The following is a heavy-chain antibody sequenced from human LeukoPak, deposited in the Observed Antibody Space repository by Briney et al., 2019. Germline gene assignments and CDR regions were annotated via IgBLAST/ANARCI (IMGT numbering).Heavy chain of an antibody. CDR2: IYYSGST. J-gene: IGHJ4*02. CDR3: ARGPRGAYFDY. CDR1: GXSVSSGAYY. V-gene: IGHV4-61*08. Sequence: SETLSLTCTVSGXSVSSGAYYWSWIRQPPGKGLEWIGCIYYSGSTNYNPSLKSRVTISVDTSKDQFSLKLSSLTAADTAVYYCARGPRGAYFDYWGQGTLVTVSS. D-gene: IGHD3-10*01.